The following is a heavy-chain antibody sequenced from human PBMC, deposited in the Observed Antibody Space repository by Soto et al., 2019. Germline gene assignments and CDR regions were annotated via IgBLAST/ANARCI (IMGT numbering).Heavy chain of an antibody. CDR2: ISGSGGST. V-gene: IGHV3-23*01. J-gene: IGHJ4*02. D-gene: IGHD5-18*01. CDR1: GFTFSSYA. Sequence: GGSLRLSCVASGFTFSSYAMSWVRQAPGKGLEWVSAISGSGGSTYYADSVKGRFTISRDNSKNTLYLQMNSLRAEDTAVYYCAKDLWGYSYGYYWGQGTLVTVSS. CDR3: AKDLWGYSYGYY.